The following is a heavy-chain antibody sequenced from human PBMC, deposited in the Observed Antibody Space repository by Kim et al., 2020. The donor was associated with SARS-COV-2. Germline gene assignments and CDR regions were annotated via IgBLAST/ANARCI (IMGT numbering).Heavy chain of an antibody. CDR2: MNPNSGNT. CDR1: GYTFTSYD. V-gene: IGHV1-8*01. Sequence: ASVKVSCKASGYTFTSYDINWVRQATGQGLEWMGWMNPNSGNTGYAQKFQGRVTMTRNTSISTAYMELSSLRSEDTAVYYCARVTFDGVVVSVDYYGMDVWGQGTTVTVSS. J-gene: IGHJ6*02. D-gene: IGHD3-22*01. CDR3: ARVTFDGVVVSVDYYGMDV.